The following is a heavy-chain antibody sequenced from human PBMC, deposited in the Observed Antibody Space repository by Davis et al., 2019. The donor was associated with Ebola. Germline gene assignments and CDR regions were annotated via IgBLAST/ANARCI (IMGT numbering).Heavy chain of an antibody. D-gene: IGHD6-6*01. CDR2: INAGNGNT. CDR1: GYTFTSYS. Sequence: ASVKVSCKASGYTFTSYSIHWVRQAPGQRLEWMGWINAGNGNTKYSQKFQGRVTITRDTSASTAYMELSSLRSEDTAVYYCARWVAARTGGGYYFDYWGQGTLVTVSS. J-gene: IGHJ4*02. CDR3: ARWVAARTGGGYYFDY. V-gene: IGHV1-3*01.